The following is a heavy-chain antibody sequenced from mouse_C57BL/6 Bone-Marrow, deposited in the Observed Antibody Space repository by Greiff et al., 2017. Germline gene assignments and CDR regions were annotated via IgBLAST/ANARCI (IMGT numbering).Heavy chain of an antibody. V-gene: IGHV3-6*01. D-gene: IGHD2-10*02. J-gene: IGHJ1*03. CDR3: AYGNFTPDWYFDV. CDR2: ISYDGSN. CDR1: GYSITSGYY. Sequence: EVKLQESGPGLVKPSQSLSLTCSVTGYSITSGYYWNWIRQFPGNKLEWMGYISYDGSNNYNPSLKNRISITRDTSKNQFFLKLNSVTTEDTATYYCAYGNFTPDWYFDVWGTGTTVTVSS.